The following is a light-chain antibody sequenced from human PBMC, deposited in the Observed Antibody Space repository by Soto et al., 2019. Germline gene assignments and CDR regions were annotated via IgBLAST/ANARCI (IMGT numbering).Light chain of an antibody. CDR2: GAS. CDR1: QSVGSN. Sequence: EIVMTQSPATLSVSPGERATLSCRASQSVGSNLAWYQQKPGQAPRLLIHGASTRATGIPARFSGSGSGTDFTLTVSSLHSEDYAVYYCQQYNNWPLPFGGGTKVEI. CDR3: QQYNNWPLP. V-gene: IGKV3-15*01. J-gene: IGKJ4*01.